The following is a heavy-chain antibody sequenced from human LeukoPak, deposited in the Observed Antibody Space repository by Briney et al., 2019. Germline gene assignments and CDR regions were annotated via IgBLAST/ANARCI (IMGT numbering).Heavy chain of an antibody. D-gene: IGHD6-6*01. CDR2: IIPIFGTA. V-gene: IGHV1-69*06. CDR1: GGTFSSYA. Sequence: ASVKVSCKASGGTFSSYAISWVRQAPGQGLEWMGRIIPIFGTANYAQKFQGRVTITADKSTSTAYMELSSLRSDDTAVYYCAREEGSSALIDYWGQATLVTVSS. CDR3: AREEGSSALIDY. J-gene: IGHJ4*02.